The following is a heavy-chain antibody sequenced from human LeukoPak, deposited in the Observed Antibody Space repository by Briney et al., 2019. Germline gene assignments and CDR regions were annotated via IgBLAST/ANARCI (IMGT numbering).Heavy chain of an antibody. V-gene: IGHV4-4*07. J-gene: IGHJ4*02. CDR1: GASISSYY. CDR2: IYTNGST. Sequence: PSETLSLTCTVSGASISSYYWSWVRQPAGEGLEWIGRIYTNGSTNYKPSLKSRVTMSVDTSKNQFSLKLTSVTAADTAVYYCARDGVENSSWYPLDSWGPGTLVTVSS. CDR3: ARDGVENSSWYPLDS. D-gene: IGHD6-13*01.